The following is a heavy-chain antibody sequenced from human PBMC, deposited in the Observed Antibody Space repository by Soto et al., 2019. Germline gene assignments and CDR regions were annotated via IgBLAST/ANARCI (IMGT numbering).Heavy chain of an antibody. J-gene: IGHJ4*02. Sequence: SETLSLTCTVSGGSISGHYWIWIRQPPGEGMEWIGYIFYSGSTTYNNNPSLKSRVTISVDTSKNQFSLRLSSVTAADTAVYYCARVGSSGWSPDYWGQGTLVTVSS. D-gene: IGHD6-19*01. CDR3: ARVGSSGWSPDY. CDR1: GGSISGHY. V-gene: IGHV4-59*11. CDR2: IFYSGSTTY.